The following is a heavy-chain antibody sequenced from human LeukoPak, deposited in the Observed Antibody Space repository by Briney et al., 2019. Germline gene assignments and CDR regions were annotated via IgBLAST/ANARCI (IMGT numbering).Heavy chain of an antibody. Sequence: PSETLSLTCTVSGGSISSGSYYWSWIRQPAGKGLEWIGRIYTSGSTNYNPSLKSRVTISVDTSKNQFSLKLSSVTAADTAVYYCARDVVVWPAASLRAFDIWGQGTMVTVSS. CDR3: ARDVVVWPAASLRAFDI. D-gene: IGHD2-2*01. J-gene: IGHJ3*02. V-gene: IGHV4-61*02. CDR1: GGSISSGSYY. CDR2: IYTSGST.